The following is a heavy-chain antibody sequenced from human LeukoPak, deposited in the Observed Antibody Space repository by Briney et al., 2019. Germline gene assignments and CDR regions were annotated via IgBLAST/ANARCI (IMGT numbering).Heavy chain of an antibody. J-gene: IGHJ4*02. CDR1: GFTLDELS. CDR2: FDPEDGET. V-gene: IGHV1-24*01. CDR3: ASAKWYYYDTSDYQTPDVRSGFDY. D-gene: IGHD3-22*01. Sequence: ASVKVSCKVSGFTLDELSMHWLRQAPGKGPEWMGGFDPEDGETVYAQKFQDRVTLTEDRSTDIAYMELSSLRFEDTAVYYCASAKWYYYDTSDYQTPDVRSGFDYWGQGTLVTVSS.